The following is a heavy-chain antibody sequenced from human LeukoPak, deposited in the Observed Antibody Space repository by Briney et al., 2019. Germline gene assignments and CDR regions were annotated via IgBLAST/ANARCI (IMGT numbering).Heavy chain of an antibody. CDR2: INHSGST. J-gene: IGHJ6*02. CDR3: ARGLVYYGMDV. D-gene: IGHD2-8*02. V-gene: IGHV4-34*01. CDR1: GGSFSGYY. Sequence: SETLSLTCAVYGGSFSGYYWSWIRQPPGKGLEWIGEINHSGSTNYNPSLKSRVTISVDTSKNQFSLKLSSATAADTAVYYCARGLVYYGMDVWGQGTTVTVSS.